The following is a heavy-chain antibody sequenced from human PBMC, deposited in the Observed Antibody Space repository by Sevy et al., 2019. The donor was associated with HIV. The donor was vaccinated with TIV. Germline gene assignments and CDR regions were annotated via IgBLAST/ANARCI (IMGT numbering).Heavy chain of an antibody. CDR3: ARLFSCGGDCYYLDY. Sequence: GGSLRLSCAGSGFTFSSYDMHWVRQAPGKGLEWVAVTSHDGKYNNYADSVKVRFTISRDNFKNTLYLQMNRLRVEDTAVYFCARLFSCGGDCYYLDYWGQGALVTVSS. D-gene: IGHD2-21*02. CDR2: TSHDGKYN. V-gene: IGHV3-30*04. CDR1: GFTFSSYD. J-gene: IGHJ4*02.